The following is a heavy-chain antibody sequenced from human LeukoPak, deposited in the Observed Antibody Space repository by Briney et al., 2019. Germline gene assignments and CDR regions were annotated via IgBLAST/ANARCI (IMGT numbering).Heavy chain of an antibody. CDR3: AKRGGYETMAAFDY. CDR2: ISPGGSDT. D-gene: IGHD3-10*01. J-gene: IGHJ4*02. V-gene: IGHV3-23*01. Sequence: GGSLRLPCAASGFTFNSYAMSWVRQAPGKGLEWVSAISPGGSDTYYADSVRGRFTISRDNSKNTLYLQMSSLRVEDSAVYYCAKRGGYETMAAFDYWGQGTLVTVSS. CDR1: GFTFNSYA.